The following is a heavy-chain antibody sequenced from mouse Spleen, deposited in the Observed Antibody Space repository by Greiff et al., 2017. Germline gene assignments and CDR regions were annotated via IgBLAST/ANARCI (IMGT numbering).Heavy chain of an antibody. CDR3: ARWGYPFAY. CDR1: GYTFTDYY. J-gene: IGHJ3*01. Sequence: VHVKQSGPVLVKPGASVKMSCKASGYTFTDYYMNWVKQSHGKSLEWIGVINPYNGGTSYNQKFKGKATLTVDKSSSTAYMELNSLTSEDSAVYYCARWGYPFAYWGQGTLVTVSA. D-gene: IGHD2-2*01. CDR2: INPYNGGT. V-gene: IGHV1-19*01.